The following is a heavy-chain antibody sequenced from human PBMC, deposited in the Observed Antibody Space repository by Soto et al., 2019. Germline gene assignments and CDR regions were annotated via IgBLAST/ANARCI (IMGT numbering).Heavy chain of an antibody. CDR2: TYYRSKWYN. J-gene: IGHJ6*02. CDR3: GGVPSFRGMDV. CDR1: GDSVSSNSAA. V-gene: IGHV6-1*01. Sequence: SQTLSLTCVISGDSVSSNSAAWIWIRQSPSRGLEWLGRTYYRSKWYNDYAVSVKSRITINPDTSKNQFSLHLDSVIPEDTALYYCGGVPSFRGMDVWGHGTLVTVSS. D-gene: IGHD3-16*01.